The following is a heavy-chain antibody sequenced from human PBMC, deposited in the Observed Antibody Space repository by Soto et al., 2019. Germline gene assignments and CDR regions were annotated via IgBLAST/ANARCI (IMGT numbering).Heavy chain of an antibody. V-gene: IGHV3-23*01. CDR2: ISGSGGST. D-gene: IGHD1-26*01. J-gene: IGHJ4*02. CDR3: AKERYSGSYYEFQFDY. Sequence: GGSLRLSCAASGFTFSSYAMSWVRQAPGKGLEWVSAISGSGGSTYYADSVKGRFTISRDNSKNTLYLQMNSLRAEDTAVYYCAKERYSGSYYEFQFDYWGQGTLVTVSS. CDR1: GFTFSSYA.